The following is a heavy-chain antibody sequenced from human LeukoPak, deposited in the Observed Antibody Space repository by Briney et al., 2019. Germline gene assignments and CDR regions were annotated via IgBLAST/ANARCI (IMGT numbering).Heavy chain of an antibody. CDR1: GFTFSSYG. Sequence: GGSLRLSCAASGFTFSSYGMHWVRQAPGKGLEWVAVISYDGSNKYYADSVKGRFTISRDNSKNTLYLQMNSLRAEDTAVYYCAKVAGRYFDWSIYGMDVWGQGTTVTVSS. D-gene: IGHD3-9*01. CDR2: ISYDGSNK. V-gene: IGHV3-30*18. J-gene: IGHJ6*02. CDR3: AKVAGRYFDWSIYGMDV.